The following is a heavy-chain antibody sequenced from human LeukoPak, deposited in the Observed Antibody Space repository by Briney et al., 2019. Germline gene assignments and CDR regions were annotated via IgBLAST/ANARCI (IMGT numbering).Heavy chain of an antibody. Sequence: ASVRVSCKASGYTFTSYYMHWVRQAPGQGLEWMGIINPSGGSTSYAQKFQGRVTMTRDMSTSTVYMELSSLRSEDTAVYYCARGTRGYSGYVSYYYMDVWGQGTTVTVSS. CDR2: INPSGGST. CDR1: GYTFTSYY. V-gene: IGHV1-46*01. CDR3: ARGTRGYSGYVSYYYMDV. J-gene: IGHJ6*03. D-gene: IGHD5-12*01.